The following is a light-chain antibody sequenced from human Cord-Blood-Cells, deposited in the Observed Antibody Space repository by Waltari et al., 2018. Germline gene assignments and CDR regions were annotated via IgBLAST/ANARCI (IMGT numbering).Light chain of an antibody. Sequence: QSALTQPASVSGSPGPSITISCTGTSSDVGGYTYVSWYQQHPGKAPRLMMYDVSKRPSGVSNRFSGSKSGNTASLTISGLQAEDEADYYCSSYTSSSTYVFGTGTKVTVL. J-gene: IGLJ1*01. CDR2: DVS. CDR3: SSYTSSSTYV. V-gene: IGLV2-14*01. CDR1: SSDVGGYTY.